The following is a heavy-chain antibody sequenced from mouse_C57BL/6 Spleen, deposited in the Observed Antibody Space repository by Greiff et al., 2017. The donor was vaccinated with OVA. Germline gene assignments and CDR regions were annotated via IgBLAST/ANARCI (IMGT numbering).Heavy chain of an antibody. Sequence: LVESGPELVKPGASVKISCKASGYAFSSSWMNWVKQRPGKGLEWIGRIYPGDGDTNYNGKFKGKATLTADKSSSTAYMQLSSLTSEDSAVYFCARKDYGSSDFDYWGQGTTLTVSS. V-gene: IGHV1-82*01. J-gene: IGHJ2*01. D-gene: IGHD1-1*01. CDR3: ARKDYGSSDFDY. CDR1: GYAFSSSW. CDR2: IYPGDGDT.